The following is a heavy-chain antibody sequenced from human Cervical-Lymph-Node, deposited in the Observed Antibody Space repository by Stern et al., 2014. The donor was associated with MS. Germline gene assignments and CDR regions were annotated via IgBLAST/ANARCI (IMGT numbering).Heavy chain of an antibody. Sequence: VQLVQSGAELIRPGESLKISCKGSGYKFSIYWIAWVRQMPGKGLERMGIIYPGDSANRYSPSFPGQVTMSDSKYTRPAYLQWSSLNASDTAMYFCARQTTAWASDVWGQGTLVTVSS. D-gene: IGHD1-14*01. V-gene: IGHV5-51*01. CDR2: IYPGDSAN. J-gene: IGHJ4*02. CDR3: ARQTTAWASDV. CDR1: GYKFSIYW.